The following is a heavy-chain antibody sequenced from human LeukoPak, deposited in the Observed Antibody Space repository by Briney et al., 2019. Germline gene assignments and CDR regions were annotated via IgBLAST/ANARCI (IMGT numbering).Heavy chain of an antibody. D-gene: IGHD6-19*01. CDR1: GDSISSYY. CDR2: IYYSEST. J-gene: IGHJ4*02. CDR3: ARAGSGWSFDY. Sequence: SETLSLTCSVSGDSISSYYWSWIRQPPGKGLEWIGYIYYSESTNYNPSLKSRVTISVDTSKNQFSLNLRSVTAADTAVYYRARAGSGWSFDYWGQGTLGTVSS. V-gene: IGHV4-59*01.